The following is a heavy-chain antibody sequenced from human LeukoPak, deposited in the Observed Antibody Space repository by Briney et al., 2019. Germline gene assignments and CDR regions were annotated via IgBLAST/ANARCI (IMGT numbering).Heavy chain of an antibody. Sequence: GGSLRLSCAASGFSFTTYWMGWVRQAPGKGLEWVANIKQDGIEKYYVDSVKGPFTISRDNAKNSLYLQMKSLRAEDTALYYCARDFYLGRIAVAGIFDYWGQGTPVTVSS. CDR2: IKQDGIEK. V-gene: IGHV3-7*03. D-gene: IGHD6-19*01. CDR1: GFSFTTYW. J-gene: IGHJ4*02. CDR3: ARDFYLGRIAVAGIFDY.